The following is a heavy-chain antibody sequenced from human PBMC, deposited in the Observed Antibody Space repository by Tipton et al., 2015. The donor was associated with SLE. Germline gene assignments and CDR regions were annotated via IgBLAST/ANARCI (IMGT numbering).Heavy chain of an antibody. CDR3: ARDLVGAYYYMDV. Sequence: SLRLSCAASGFSVSSNYMGWVRQAPGKGLEWVSVIYSGGTTSYADSVKGRFTISRDNSKNTLYLQMNSLRPEDTAMYYCARDLVGAYYYMDVWGKGTTVTVSS. CDR2: IYSGGTT. V-gene: IGHV3-53*05. D-gene: IGHD2-8*02. J-gene: IGHJ6*03. CDR1: GFSVSSNY.